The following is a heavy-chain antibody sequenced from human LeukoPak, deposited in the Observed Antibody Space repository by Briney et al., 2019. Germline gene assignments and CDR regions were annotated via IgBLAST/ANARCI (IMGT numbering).Heavy chain of an antibody. CDR3: ASLNWGGSYYYYGMDV. D-gene: IGHD3-16*01. CDR1: GGSFSGYY. V-gene: IGHV4-34*01. Sequence: PSETLSLTCAVYGGSFSGYYWSWIRQPPGKGLEWIGEINHSGSTNYNPSLKSRVTISVDTSKNQFSLKLSSVTAADTAVYYCASLNWGGSYYYYGMDVWGQGTTVTVSS. CDR2: INHSGST. J-gene: IGHJ6*02.